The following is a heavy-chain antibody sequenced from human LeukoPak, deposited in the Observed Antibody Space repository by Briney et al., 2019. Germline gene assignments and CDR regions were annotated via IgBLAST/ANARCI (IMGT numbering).Heavy chain of an antibody. CDR2: INHSGST. CDR3: ARDLSYYDILTGYVGNWDY. CDR1: GGSFSGYY. Sequence: SETLSLTCAVYGGSFSGYYWSWIRQPPGKGLEWIGEINHSGSTNYNPSLKSRVTISEDTSKNQFSLKLSSVTAADTAVYYCARDLSYYDILTGYVGNWDYWGQGTLVTVSS. J-gene: IGHJ4*02. V-gene: IGHV4-34*01. D-gene: IGHD3-9*01.